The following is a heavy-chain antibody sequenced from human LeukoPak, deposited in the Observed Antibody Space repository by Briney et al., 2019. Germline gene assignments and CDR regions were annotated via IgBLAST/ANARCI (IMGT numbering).Heavy chain of an antibody. CDR1: GYSISSGYY. V-gene: IGHV4-38-2*02. CDR2: IYHSGST. J-gene: IGHJ4*02. Sequence: SETLSLTCTVAGYSISSGYYWGWIRQPPGKGLEWIGSIYHSGSTYYNPSLKSRVTISVDTSKNQFSLRLSSVTAADTAVYYCARDGNALWGQGTLVTVSS. CDR3: ARDGNAL. D-gene: IGHD1-1*01.